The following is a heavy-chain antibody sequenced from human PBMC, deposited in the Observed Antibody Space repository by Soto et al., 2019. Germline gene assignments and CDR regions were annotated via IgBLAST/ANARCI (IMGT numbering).Heavy chain of an antibody. V-gene: IGHV3-30-3*01. Sequence: QVQLVESGGGVVQPGRSLRLYCAASGFTFSSYAMHWVRQAPGKGLEWVAVISYDGSNKYYADSVKGRFTISRDNSKNTLYLQMNSLRAEDTAVYYCVRLRGYSYGYVDYWGQGTLVTVSS. CDR3: VRLRGYSYGYVDY. D-gene: IGHD5-18*01. CDR1: GFTFSSYA. CDR2: ISYDGSNK. J-gene: IGHJ4*02.